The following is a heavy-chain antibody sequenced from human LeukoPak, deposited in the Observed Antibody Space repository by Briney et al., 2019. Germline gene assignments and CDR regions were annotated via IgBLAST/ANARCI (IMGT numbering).Heavy chain of an antibody. Sequence: GGSLRLSCAASGFTFSSYGMHWVRQAPGKGLEWVAVISYDGSNKYYADSVKGRFTISRDNSKDTLYLQMNSLRAEDTAVYYCAKDGYSGYELYYYYYYMDVWGKGTTVTVSS. J-gene: IGHJ6*03. V-gene: IGHV3-30*18. CDR3: AKDGYSGYELYYYYYYMDV. D-gene: IGHD5-12*01. CDR2: ISYDGSNK. CDR1: GFTFSSYG.